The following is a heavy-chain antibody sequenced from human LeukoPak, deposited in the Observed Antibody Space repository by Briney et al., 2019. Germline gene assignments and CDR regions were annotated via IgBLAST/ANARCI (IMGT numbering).Heavy chain of an antibody. CDR1: GGSFSGYY. D-gene: IGHD6-13*01. Sequence: SETLSLTCAVYGGSFSGYYWSWIRQPPGKGLEWIGYIYYSGSTNYNPSLKSRVTISVDTSKNQFSLKLSSVTAADTAVYYCAREKRRGIAAAGDFDYWGQGTLVTVSS. J-gene: IGHJ4*02. CDR2: IYYSGST. CDR3: AREKRRGIAAAGDFDY. V-gene: IGHV4-59*12.